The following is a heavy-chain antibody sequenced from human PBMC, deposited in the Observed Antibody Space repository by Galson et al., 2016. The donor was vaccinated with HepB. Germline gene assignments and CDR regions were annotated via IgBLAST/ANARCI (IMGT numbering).Heavy chain of an antibody. Sequence: SLRLSCAVSGFTFSNAWMSWVRQAPGKGLEWVGRIKCKIDGGTTDYAAPVKGRFIISRDDSINRLYLQMNSLKTEDTAVHYCTTGEWGVGPTYQYYYYGMDVWGQGTTVTVS. D-gene: IGHD1-26*01. CDR3: TTGEWGVGPTYQYYYYGMDV. V-gene: IGHV3-15*07. CDR2: IKCKIDGGTT. J-gene: IGHJ6*02. CDR1: GFTFSNAW.